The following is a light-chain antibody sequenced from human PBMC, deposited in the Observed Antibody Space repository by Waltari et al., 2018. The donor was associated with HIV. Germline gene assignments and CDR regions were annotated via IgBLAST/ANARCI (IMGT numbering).Light chain of an antibody. CDR2: TAS. CDR1: QIVSSSY. Sequence: EIVLTQSPGTLSLSPGEGATLSCRASQIVSSSYLAWYQQKPGQAPKILIYTASSRAIGIPDRFSGSGSGTEFTLTISRLEPEDFAMYYCQQYDSSPWTFGQGTKVEV. J-gene: IGKJ1*01. CDR3: QQYDSSPWT. V-gene: IGKV3-20*01.